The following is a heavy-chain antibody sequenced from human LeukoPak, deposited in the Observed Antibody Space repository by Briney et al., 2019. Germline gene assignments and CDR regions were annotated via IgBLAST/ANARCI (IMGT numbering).Heavy chain of an antibody. V-gene: IGHV4-34*01. CDR3: ARGTYSSSWYPVGHGWFDP. J-gene: IGHJ5*02. D-gene: IGHD6-13*01. Sequence: SETLSLTCAVYGGSFSGYYWSWIRQPPGKGLEWIGEINHSGSTNYNPSLKCRVTISVDTSKNQFSLKLSSVTAADTAVYYCARGTYSSSWYPVGHGWFDPWGQGTLVTVSS. CDR2: INHSGST. CDR1: GGSFSGYY.